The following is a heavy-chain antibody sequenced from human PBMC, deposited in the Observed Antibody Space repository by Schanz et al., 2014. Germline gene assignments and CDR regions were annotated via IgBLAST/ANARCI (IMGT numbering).Heavy chain of an antibody. CDR2: MWNDGIKT. CDR1: TSLFSRSV. V-gene: IGHV3-33*06. D-gene: IGHD2-15*01. Sequence: QVDLVESGGGVVQPGRSLTLSCAVSTSLFSRSVIHWVRQAPGKGLEWVAVMWNDGIKTHYADSVKGRFTISRDNSKNTLYLQMNNLRAEDTAVYICAKESEIVVVVGTSMSGDFHHWGQGTLVTVSS. CDR3: AKESEIVVVVGTSMSGDFHH. J-gene: IGHJ1*01.